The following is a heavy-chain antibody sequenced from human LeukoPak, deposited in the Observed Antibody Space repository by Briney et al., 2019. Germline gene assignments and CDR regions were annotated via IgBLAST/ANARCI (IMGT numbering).Heavy chain of an antibody. CDR1: GFTFSTYN. CDR3: AELGITMIGGV. V-gene: IGHV3-21*01. D-gene: IGHD3-10*02. J-gene: IGHJ6*04. CDR2: ITSSSTYI. Sequence: GGSLRLSCAASGFTFSTYNMNWVRQAPGKGLEWVSSITSSSTYIYYADSVKGRFTISRDNAKNSLYLQMNSLRAEDAAVYYCAELGITMIGGVWGKGTTVTISS.